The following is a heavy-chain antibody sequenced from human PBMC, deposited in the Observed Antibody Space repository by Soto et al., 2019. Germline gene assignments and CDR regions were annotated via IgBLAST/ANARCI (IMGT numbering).Heavy chain of an antibody. Sequence: QVQVVESGGGVVQSGRSLRLSCAASGFSFSSYGMHWVRQAPGKGLEWVALIWYDGSNKYYADSVKGRFTISRDNSKNTLYLQMNSLRAEDTAVYYCAREGDNYFYYYMDVWGKGTTVTVSS. V-gene: IGHV3-33*01. J-gene: IGHJ6*03. CDR2: IWYDGSNK. CDR3: AREGDNYFYYYMDV. D-gene: IGHD3-10*01. CDR1: GFSFSSYG.